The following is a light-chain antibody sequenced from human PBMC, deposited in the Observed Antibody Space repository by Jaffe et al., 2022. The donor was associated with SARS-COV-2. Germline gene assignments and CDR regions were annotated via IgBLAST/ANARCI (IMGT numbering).Light chain of an antibody. CDR3: CSYAGSSTLV. J-gene: IGLJ3*02. CDR2: EGS. V-gene: IGLV2-23*01. CDR1: NSDVGSYNL. Sequence: QSALTQPASVSGSPGQSITISCTGTNSDVGSYNLVSWYQQYPGKAPKLIIYEGSKRPSGVSNRFSGSKSANTASLTISGLQAEDEADYYCCSYAGSSTLVFGGGTKLTVL.